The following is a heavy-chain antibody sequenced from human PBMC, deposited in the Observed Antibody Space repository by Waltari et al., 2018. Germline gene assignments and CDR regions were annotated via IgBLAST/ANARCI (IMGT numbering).Heavy chain of an antibody. CDR1: GFTFSSYS. CDR3: ARWDTAMVD. Sequence: DVQLLESGGGLVQPGGSLTVSCAGSGFTFSSYSMIWFRQAPGRGLAWVSAISGGPPGTYYADSVKSRFTTSRDNSNNILYLQMDNLRAEDTAVYYWARWDTAMVDWGQGTLVTVSS. J-gene: IGHJ4*02. D-gene: IGHD5-18*01. V-gene: IGHV3-23*01. CDR2: ISGGPPGT.